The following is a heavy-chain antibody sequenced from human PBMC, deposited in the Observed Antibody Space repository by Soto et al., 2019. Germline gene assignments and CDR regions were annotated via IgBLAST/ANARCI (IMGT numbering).Heavy chain of an antibody. V-gene: IGHV3-23*01. J-gene: IGHJ4*02. CDR1: GFMFSAYA. Sequence: DVHLLESGGGLVQPRGSLRLSCAASGFMFSAYAMHWVRQAPGQGLEWVSSMSGTSADTYYADSVKGRFTVSRDSSKDTLYLQLNSLRAEDTALYFCAREDGGGPFDYWGQGTLVIVSS. CDR3: AREDGGGPFDY. CDR2: MSGTSADT. D-gene: IGHD2-15*01.